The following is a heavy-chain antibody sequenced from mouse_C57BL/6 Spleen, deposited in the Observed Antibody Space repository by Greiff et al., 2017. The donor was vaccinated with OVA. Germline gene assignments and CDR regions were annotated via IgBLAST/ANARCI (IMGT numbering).Heavy chain of an antibody. CDR3: ASMFSGSSNVDY. Sequence: QVQLQQPGAELVRPGTSVKLSCKASGYTFTSYWMHWVKQRPGQGLEWIGVIDPSDSYTNYNQKFKGKATLTVDKSSSTAYMQLSSLTSEDSAVYSCASMFSGSSNVDYWGQGTTLTVSS. CDR1: GYTFTSYW. J-gene: IGHJ2*01. CDR2: IDPSDSYT. V-gene: IGHV1-59*01. D-gene: IGHD1-1*01.